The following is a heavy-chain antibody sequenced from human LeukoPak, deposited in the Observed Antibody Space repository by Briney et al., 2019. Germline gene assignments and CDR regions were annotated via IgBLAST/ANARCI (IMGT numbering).Heavy chain of an antibody. D-gene: IGHD3-22*01. CDR2: IYYSGST. V-gene: IGHV4-39*01. CDR1: GGSISSSSYY. Sequence: PSETLSLTCTVSGGSISSSSYYWGWIRQPPGKGLEWIGSIYYSGSTYYNPSLKSRVTISVDTSKNQFSLKLGSVTAADTAVYYCVRDYYDSSGNDCWGQGTLVTVSS. CDR3: VRDYYDSSGNDC. J-gene: IGHJ4*02.